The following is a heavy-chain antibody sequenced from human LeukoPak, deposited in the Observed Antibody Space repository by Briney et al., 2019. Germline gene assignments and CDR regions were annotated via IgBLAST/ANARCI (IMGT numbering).Heavy chain of an antibody. V-gene: IGHV3-48*01. Sequence: GGSLRLSCAASGLTFSSYSMNWVRQAPGKGLEWVSYISSSSSTIYYADSVKGRFTISRDNAKNSLYLQMNSLRAEDTAVYYCARDSDRFSGSYYGGYWGQGTLVTVSS. D-gene: IGHD1-26*01. CDR3: ARDSDRFSGSYYGGY. J-gene: IGHJ4*02. CDR2: ISSSSSTI. CDR1: GLTFSSYS.